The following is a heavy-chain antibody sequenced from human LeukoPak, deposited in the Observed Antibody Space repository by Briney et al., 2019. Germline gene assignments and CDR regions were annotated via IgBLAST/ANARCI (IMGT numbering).Heavy chain of an antibody. CDR3: ARVLGGTFDY. D-gene: IGHD4/OR15-4a*01. V-gene: IGHV4-61*02. CDR1: GGSISSGSYY. Sequence: SETLSLTXTVSGGSISSGSYYWSWIRQPAGKGLEWIGRIYTSGSTNYNPSLKSRVTISVDTSKNQFSLKLSSVTAADTAVYYCARVLGGTFDYWGQGTLVTVSS. CDR2: IYTSGST. J-gene: IGHJ4*02.